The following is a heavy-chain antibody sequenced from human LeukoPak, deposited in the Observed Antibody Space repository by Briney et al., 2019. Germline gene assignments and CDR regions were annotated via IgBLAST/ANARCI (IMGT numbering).Heavy chain of an antibody. D-gene: IGHD5-18*01. J-gene: IGHJ4*02. CDR1: GFSFSSYT. V-gene: IGHV3-48*02. CDR2: VSDSFNK. CDR3: ARDGLHTAHFDY. Sequence: GGALRLSCAASGFSFSSYTMNWVRQAPGKGLEWVSTVSDSFNKHYSDSVKGRFTISRGNAGNSLYLQMNSLRDEDTAVYYCARDGLHTAHFDYWGQGNLVTVSS.